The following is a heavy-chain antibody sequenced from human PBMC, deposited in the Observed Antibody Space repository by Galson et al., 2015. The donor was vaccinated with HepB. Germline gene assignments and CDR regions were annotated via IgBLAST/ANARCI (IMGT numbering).Heavy chain of an antibody. D-gene: IGHD1-26*01. CDR1: GFTFSNYA. Sequence: SLRLSCAASGFTFSNYAMSWVRQAPGKGLEWVSAISGSGGSTYYADSVRGRFTISRDNSKNTLYLQMNSLRAEDTAVYYCATTAVGATSPLDYWGQGTLVTVSS. CDR2: ISGSGGST. J-gene: IGHJ4*02. V-gene: IGHV3-23*01. CDR3: ATTAVGATSPLDY.